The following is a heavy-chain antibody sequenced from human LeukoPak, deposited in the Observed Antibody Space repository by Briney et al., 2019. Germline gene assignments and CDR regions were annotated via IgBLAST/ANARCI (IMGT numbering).Heavy chain of an antibody. CDR2: IDWDGTST. J-gene: IGHJ4*02. CDR1: GFSFDDHT. Sequence: GGSLRLSCAASGFSFDDHTMHWVRQAPGKGLEWVPLIDWDGTSTYYADSVKGRFTISRDNSKNSLYLQMNTLTTEDTALYYCAKDKSYYHSSGGIDYWGQGTLVTVSS. CDR3: AKDKSYYHSSGGIDY. V-gene: IGHV3-43*01. D-gene: IGHD3-22*01.